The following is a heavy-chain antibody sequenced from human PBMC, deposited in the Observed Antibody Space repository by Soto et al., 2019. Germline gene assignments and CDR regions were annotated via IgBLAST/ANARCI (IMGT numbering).Heavy chain of an antibody. D-gene: IGHD6-19*01. CDR2: SRDKAQGYST. CDR1: GFTLSDHY. CDR3: AKQWLDYFDY. Sequence: EVQLVESGGGLVQPGGSLRLSCAGSGFTLSDHYIDWVRQAPGKGLEWVGRSRDKAQGYSTAYAASVKGRFTTSRDESKNSVYLQMNSLRAEDTAVYYCAKQWLDYFDYWGQGTLVTVSS. V-gene: IGHV3-72*01. J-gene: IGHJ4*02.